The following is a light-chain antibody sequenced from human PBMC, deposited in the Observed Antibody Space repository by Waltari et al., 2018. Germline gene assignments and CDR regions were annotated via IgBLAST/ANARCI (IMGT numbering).Light chain of an antibody. CDR2: GAS. J-gene: IGKJ1*01. CDR3: QHYVRLPAT. CDR1: QSVSRA. Sequence: EIVLTQSPGILSFSPGERATLSCRASQSVSRALAWYQQKPGQAPRLLIYGASNRATGIPDRFSGGGSGTDFSLTISRLEPEDFAVYYCQHYVRLPATFGQGTKVEIK. V-gene: IGKV3-20*01.